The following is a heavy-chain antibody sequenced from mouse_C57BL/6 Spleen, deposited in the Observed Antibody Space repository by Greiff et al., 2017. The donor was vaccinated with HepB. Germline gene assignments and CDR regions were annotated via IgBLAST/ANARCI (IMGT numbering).Heavy chain of an antibody. D-gene: IGHD2-3*01. CDR3: AREGDGPWFAY. V-gene: IGHV1-61*01. CDR1: GYTFTSYW. CDR2: IYPSDSEN. Sequence: QVQLQQPGAELVRPGSSVKLSCKASGYTFTSYWMDWVKQRPGQGLEWIGNIYPSDSENHYNQKFKDKATLTVDKSSSTAYMQLSSLTSEDSAVYYCAREGDGPWFAYWGQGTLVTVSA. J-gene: IGHJ3*01.